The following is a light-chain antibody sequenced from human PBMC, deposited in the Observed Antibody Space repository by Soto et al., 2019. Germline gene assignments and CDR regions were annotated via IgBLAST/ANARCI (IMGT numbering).Light chain of an antibody. CDR1: QSISSY. V-gene: IGKV1-5*03. CDR2: KAS. J-gene: IGKJ1*01. Sequence: DIQMTQSPSTLSASVGDRVTITCRASQSISSYLAWYQQKPGKAPKVLIYKASNLESGIPSRLSGSGSGTAFSLTISSLQPDDFATYYCQEYKTYSQTFGQGTKVEIK. CDR3: QEYKTYSQT.